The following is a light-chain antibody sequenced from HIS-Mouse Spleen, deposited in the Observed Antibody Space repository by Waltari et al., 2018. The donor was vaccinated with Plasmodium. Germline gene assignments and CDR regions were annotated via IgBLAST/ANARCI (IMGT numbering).Light chain of an antibody. CDR3: CSYAGSSTFVV. J-gene: IGLJ2*01. CDR2: EGS. CDR1: SSSVGCYNL. V-gene: IGLV2-23*03. Sequence: LTQPASVSGSPGQSITIPCTGTSSSVGCYNLVSWYQQHPGKAPKLMIYEGSKRPSGVSNRFSGSKSGNTASLTISGLQAEDEADYYCCSYAGSSTFVVFGGGTKLTVL.